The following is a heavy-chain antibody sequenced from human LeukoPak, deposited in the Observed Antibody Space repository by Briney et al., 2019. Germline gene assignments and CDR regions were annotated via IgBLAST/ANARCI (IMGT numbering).Heavy chain of an antibody. V-gene: IGHV3-48*02. D-gene: IGHD5-18*01. CDR3: ARAGYSYGQVPFDY. CDR1: GFTFSTYA. CDR2: ISSSSSTI. Sequence: GGSLRLSCVASGFTFSTYALSWVRQAPGKGLEWVSYISSSSSTIYYADSVKGRFTISRDNAKNSLYLQMNSLRDEDTAVYYCARAGYSYGQVPFDYWGQGTLVTVFS. J-gene: IGHJ4*02.